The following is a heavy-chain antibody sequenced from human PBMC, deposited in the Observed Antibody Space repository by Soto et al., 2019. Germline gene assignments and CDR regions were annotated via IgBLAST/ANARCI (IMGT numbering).Heavy chain of an antibody. Sequence: QLQESGPGLVTPSETLSLTCTVSGGSISSSSYYWGWIRQPPGKGLEWIGSIYYSGSTYYNPSLKSRVTISVDTSKNQFSLKLSSVTAADTAVYYCARHRDGFHDYWGQGTLVTVSS. J-gene: IGHJ4*02. V-gene: IGHV4-39*01. CDR1: GGSISSSSYY. D-gene: IGHD5-12*01. CDR3: ARHRDGFHDY. CDR2: IYYSGST.